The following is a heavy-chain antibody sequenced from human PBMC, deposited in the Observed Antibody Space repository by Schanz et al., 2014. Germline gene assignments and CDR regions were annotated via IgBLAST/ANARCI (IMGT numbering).Heavy chain of an antibody. CDR2: ISAYTNNT. J-gene: IGHJ4*02. CDR3: ARDRLECGAECYSVEVFEI. D-gene: IGHD2-21*01. V-gene: IGHV1-18*01. CDR1: GYTFTSYG. Sequence: QVQLVQSGGEMKKPGASVKVSCKASGYTFTSYGINWVRQAPGQGLEWMGWISAYTNNTNYAQKVQGRVTMTTDTSTGTAYMDVSSLRSEDTAVYYCARDRLECGAECYSVEVFEIWGQGTLVIVSS.